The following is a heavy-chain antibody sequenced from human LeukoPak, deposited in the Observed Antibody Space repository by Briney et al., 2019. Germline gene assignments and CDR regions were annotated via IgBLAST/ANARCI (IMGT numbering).Heavy chain of an antibody. CDR3: ARARYYDSIGGFDH. Sequence: GGCLRLSCAASGFAFSTSAMDWVRQAPGKGLEWVSSIRTDRAAIYYADSVKGRFTISRDNARNSLYLQMNSLRAEDTAMYYCARARYYDSIGGFDHWGQGTLVSLS. V-gene: IGHV3-21*06. CDR2: IRTDRAAI. J-gene: IGHJ4*02. CDR1: GFAFSTSA. D-gene: IGHD3-22*01.